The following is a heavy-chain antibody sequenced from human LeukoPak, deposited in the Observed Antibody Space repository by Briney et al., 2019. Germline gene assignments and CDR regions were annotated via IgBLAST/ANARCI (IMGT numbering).Heavy chain of an antibody. V-gene: IGHV3-48*03. Sequence: QSGGSLRLSCAASGFTFSSYEMNWVRQAPGKGLEWVSYISSSGSTIYYADSVKGRFTISGDNAKNSLYLQMNSLRAEDTAVYYCARDLFEVVAATRDDYWGQGTLVTVSS. CDR1: GFTFSSYE. CDR2: ISSSGSTI. J-gene: IGHJ4*02. D-gene: IGHD2-15*01. CDR3: ARDLFEVVAATRDDY.